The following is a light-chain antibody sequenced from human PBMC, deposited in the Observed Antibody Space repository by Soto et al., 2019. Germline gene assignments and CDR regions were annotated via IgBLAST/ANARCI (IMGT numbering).Light chain of an antibody. CDR3: QQYNNWPPLT. J-gene: IGKJ5*01. CDR1: QSVSSN. V-gene: IGKV3-15*01. Sequence: EIVMTQSPAAMSVSPGERPTLSCRASQSVSSNLAWYQQKPGQAPRLXXYGASTRATGIPARFSGSGSGTEFTLTISSLQSEDFAVYYCQQYNNWPPLTFGQGTQLEIK. CDR2: GAS.